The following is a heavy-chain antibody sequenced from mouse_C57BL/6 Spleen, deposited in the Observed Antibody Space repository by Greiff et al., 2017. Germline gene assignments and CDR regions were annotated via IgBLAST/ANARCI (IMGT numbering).Heavy chain of an antibody. CDR3: AREGYAMDD. V-gene: IGHV1-52*01. CDR1: GYTFTSYW. Sequence: QVQLQQPGAELVRPGSSVKLSCKASGYTFTSYWMHWVKQRPIQGLEWIGNIDPSDSDTHYNQKFKDKATLTVDKSSSTAYMQLSSLTSEDSAGYYCAREGYAMDDWGQGTSVTVSS. CDR2: IDPSDSDT. J-gene: IGHJ4*01.